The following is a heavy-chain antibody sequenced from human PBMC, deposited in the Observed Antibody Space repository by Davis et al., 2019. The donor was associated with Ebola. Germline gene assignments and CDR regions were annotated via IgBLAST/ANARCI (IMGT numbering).Heavy chain of an antibody. CDR3: VKDMIEEGLSSPHPDFQH. Sequence: PGGSLRLSCAASGFTFSSYAMSWVRQAPGKGLEWVSAISSSGGSTYYIGSVRGRFTISRDNSKDTLYLQLNSLRAEDTAVYYCVKDMIEEGLSSPHPDFQHWGQGTLVTVSS. V-gene: IGHV3-23*01. J-gene: IGHJ1*01. CDR1: GFTFSSYA. D-gene: IGHD3-22*01. CDR2: ISSSGGST.